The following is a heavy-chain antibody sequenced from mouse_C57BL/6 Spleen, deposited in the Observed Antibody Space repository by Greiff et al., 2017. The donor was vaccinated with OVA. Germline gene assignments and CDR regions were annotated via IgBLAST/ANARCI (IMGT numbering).Heavy chain of an antibody. V-gene: IGHV1-72*01. Sequence: VQLQQPGAELVKPGASVKLSCKASGYTFTSYWMHWVKQRPGRGLEWIGRIDPNSGGTKYNEKFKSKATLTVDKPSSTAYMQLSSLTSEDSAVYYCARVTTVVAGDWYFDVWGTGTTVTVSS. CDR1: GYTFTSYW. CDR2: IDPNSGGT. D-gene: IGHD1-1*01. CDR3: ARVTTVVAGDWYFDV. J-gene: IGHJ1*03.